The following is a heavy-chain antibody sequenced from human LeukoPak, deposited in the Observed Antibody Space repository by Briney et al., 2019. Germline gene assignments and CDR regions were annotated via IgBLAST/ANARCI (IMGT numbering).Heavy chain of an antibody. V-gene: IGHV3-11*01. CDR1: GFTFNDYY. CDR3: AKAAGQWLATGIDY. D-gene: IGHD6-19*01. CDR2: MSSSGSTI. Sequence: GGSLRLSCAASGFTFNDYYMSWIRQAPGKGLEWVSYMSSSGSTIYYADSVKGRFTISRDNAKNSLYLQMNSLRAEDTALYYCAKAAGQWLATGIDYWGQGTLVTVSS. J-gene: IGHJ4*02.